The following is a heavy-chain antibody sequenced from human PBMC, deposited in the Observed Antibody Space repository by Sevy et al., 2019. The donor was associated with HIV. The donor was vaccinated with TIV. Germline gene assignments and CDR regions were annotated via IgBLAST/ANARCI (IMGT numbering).Heavy chain of an antibody. V-gene: IGHV4-39*01. CDR3: ARLTNSGWDKSDY. Sequence: SETLSLTCAVSGGSISGNTYYWGWIRQPPGKGLEWIGNVSNGGSTYYNPSLKSRLTLWDDTSRNQFSLKLRSVTAADTAVYYCARLTNSGWDKSDYWGQGTLVTVSS. D-gene: IGHD5-12*01. CDR1: GGSISGNTYY. J-gene: IGHJ4*02. CDR2: VSNGGST.